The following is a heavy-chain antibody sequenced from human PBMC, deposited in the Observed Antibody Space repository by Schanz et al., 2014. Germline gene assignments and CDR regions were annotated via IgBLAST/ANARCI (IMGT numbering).Heavy chain of an antibody. J-gene: IGHJ6*02. CDR1: GFTLSDYA. V-gene: IGHV3-23*04. CDR3: ARSPRMDV. CDR2: MSGSGGSI. Sequence: VQLVESGGGVVQPGTSLRLSCAASGFTLSDYAMSWVRQAPGQGLEWVSEMSGSGGSIYYADSVKGRFTISSDNSKNTRDLQLNSLRAEDTAVYYCARSPRMDVWGQGTMVTVSS.